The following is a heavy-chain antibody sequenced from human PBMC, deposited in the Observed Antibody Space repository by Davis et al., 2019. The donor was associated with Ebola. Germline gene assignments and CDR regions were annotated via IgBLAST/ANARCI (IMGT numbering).Heavy chain of an antibody. CDR2: IIPILNIA. D-gene: IGHD2-2*01. V-gene: IGHV1-69*02. CDR3: AVPRSAAFDV. CDR1: GGTFNNYT. J-gene: IGHJ3*01. Sequence: SVKVSCKASGGTFNNYTLSWVRQAPGQGLEWMGRIIPILNIANYAQHFQGRVTISADKSTSTAYMELSSLRSEDTAIYYCAVPRSAAFDVWGQETMVTVSS.